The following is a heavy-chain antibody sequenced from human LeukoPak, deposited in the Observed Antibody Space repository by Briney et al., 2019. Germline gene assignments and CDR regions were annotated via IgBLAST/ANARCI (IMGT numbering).Heavy chain of an antibody. CDR2: ISSSSSYI. D-gene: IGHD4-11*01. CDR1: GFTFSSYS. V-gene: IGHV3-21*04. Sequence: GGSLRLSCAASGFTFSSYSMNWVRQAPGKGLEWVSSISSSSSYIYYADSVKGRFTISRDNSRNTLYLQMNSLRAEDTAVYYCAKDQGSYRLFDYWGQGTPVTVSS. CDR3: AKDQGSYRLFDY. J-gene: IGHJ4*02.